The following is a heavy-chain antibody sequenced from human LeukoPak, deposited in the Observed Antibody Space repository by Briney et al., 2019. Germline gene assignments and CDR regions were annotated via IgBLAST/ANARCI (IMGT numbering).Heavy chain of an antibody. D-gene: IGHD3-22*01. CDR2: IYYSGST. CDR1: GYSVSRDYY. Sequence: SETLSLTCSVSGYSVSRDYYWGWIRQPPGKGLEWIGYIYYSGSTNYNPSLKSRVTISVDTSKNQFSLKLSSVTAADTAVYYCARDASSGYPDYWGQGTLVTVSS. V-gene: IGHV4-61*01. CDR3: ARDASSGYPDY. J-gene: IGHJ4*02.